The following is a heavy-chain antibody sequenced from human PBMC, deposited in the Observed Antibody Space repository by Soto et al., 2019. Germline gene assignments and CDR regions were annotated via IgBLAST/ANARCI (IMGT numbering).Heavy chain of an antibody. CDR3: AHRIRFPELYYFDY. CDR2: IYWNDDK. CDR1: GFSLSTSGVG. J-gene: IGHJ4*02. V-gene: IGHV2-5*01. D-gene: IGHD1-26*01. Sequence: QITLKESGPTLVKPTQTLTLTCTFSGFSLSTSGVGVGWIRQPPGKALEWLALIYWNDDKRYSPSLKSRLTITKDTSKNQVVLTMTNMDPVDTATYYCAHRIRFPELYYFDYWGQGTLVTVSS.